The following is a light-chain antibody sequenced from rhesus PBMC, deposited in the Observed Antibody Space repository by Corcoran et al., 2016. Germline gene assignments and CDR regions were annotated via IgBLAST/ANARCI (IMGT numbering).Light chain of an antibody. CDR2: EVS. V-gene: IGLV2-32*02. J-gene: IGLJ1*01. CDR1: SRDIGGYNY. CDR3: SSYAGSNTYI. Sequence: QAALTQPRSVSGSPGQPVTISCTGTSRDIGGYNYVSWYQQHPGTAPKLMIYEVSKRPSGVSDRFSGSKSGNTASLTIAGLQAEDEADYYCSSYAGSNTYIFGAGTRLTVL.